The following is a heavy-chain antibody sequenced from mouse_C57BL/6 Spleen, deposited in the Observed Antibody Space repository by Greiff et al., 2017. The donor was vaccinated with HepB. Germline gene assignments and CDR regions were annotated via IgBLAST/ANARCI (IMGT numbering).Heavy chain of an antibody. V-gene: IGHV2-6-1*01. CDR2: IWSDGST. CDR3: ARHGNGSRGYYAMDY. J-gene: IGHJ4*01. D-gene: IGHD1-1*01. CDR1: GFSLTSYG. Sequence: VQLKESGPGLVAPSQSLSITCTVSGFSLTSYGVHWVRQPPGKGLEWLVVIWSDGSTTYNSALKSRLSISKDNSKSQVFLKMNSLQTDDTAMYYCARHGNGSRGYYAMDYWGQGTSVTVSS.